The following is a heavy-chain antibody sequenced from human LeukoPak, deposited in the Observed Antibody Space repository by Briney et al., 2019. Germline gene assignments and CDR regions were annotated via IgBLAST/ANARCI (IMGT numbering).Heavy chain of an antibody. CDR1: GGSISSSSYY. CDR2: IYYSGST. CDR3: ARESRITGTTSSYDY. Sequence: SETLSLTCTVSGGSISSSSYYWGWIRQPPGKGLEWIGSIYYSGSTYYNPSLKSRVTISVDTSKNQFSLKLSSVTAADTAVYYCARESRITGTTSSYDYWGQGTLVTVSS. J-gene: IGHJ4*02. D-gene: IGHD1-7*01. V-gene: IGHV4-39*07.